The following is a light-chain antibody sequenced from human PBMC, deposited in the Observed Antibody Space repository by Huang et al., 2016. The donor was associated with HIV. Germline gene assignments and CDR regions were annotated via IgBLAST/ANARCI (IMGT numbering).Light chain of an antibody. CDR3: HQYARSPRT. CDR1: QSVTSDY. Sequence: EIVLTQSPGTLSLSPGERVTLSCRASQSVTSDYLAWYQQKPGQAPRLLIYGASSRATGITDRFSCSVSGTDFTLTISRREPEDFAVYYCHQYARSPRTFGQGTKVEIK. V-gene: IGKV3-20*01. J-gene: IGKJ1*01. CDR2: GAS.